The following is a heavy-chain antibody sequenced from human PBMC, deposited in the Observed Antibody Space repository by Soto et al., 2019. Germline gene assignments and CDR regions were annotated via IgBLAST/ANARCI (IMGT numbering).Heavy chain of an antibody. V-gene: IGHV5-10-1*01. J-gene: IGHJ6*02. CDR1: GYSLTSYW. D-gene: IGHD2-15*01. CDR3: ARLVKSCSEYYYYYGMDV. CDR2: IDPSDSYT. Sequence: GESLKISCKGSGYSLTSYWISWVRQMPGKGLEWMGRIDPSDSYTNYSPSFQGHVTISADKSISTAYLQWSSLKASDTAMYYCARLVKSCSEYYYYYGMDVWGQGTTVTVSS.